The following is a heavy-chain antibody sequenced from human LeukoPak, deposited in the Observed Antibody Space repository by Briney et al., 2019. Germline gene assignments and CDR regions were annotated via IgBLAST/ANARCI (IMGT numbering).Heavy chain of an antibody. Sequence: PGGSLRLSCAASGFTFSSYAMSWVRQAPGKSLEWVSGIGGSGSRTYYADSVKGRFTISRDNSKNTLYLQMNSLRAEDTAVYYCASEGFPRPWGQGTLVTVSS. CDR3: ASEGFPRP. D-gene: IGHD3-10*01. J-gene: IGHJ5*02. CDR1: GFTFSSYA. V-gene: IGHV3-23*01. CDR2: IGGSGSRT.